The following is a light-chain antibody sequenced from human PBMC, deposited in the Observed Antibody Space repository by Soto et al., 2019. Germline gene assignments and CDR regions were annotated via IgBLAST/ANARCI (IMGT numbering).Light chain of an antibody. CDR1: QSVRGNY. CDR3: QQYANSPFT. Sequence: FVLTQSPGTLSLSPGERATLSCRASQSVRGNYVAWYQQKRGQAPRVLIFEASKRATGTPDRFSGSGSGTDFTLSISRLEPEGFAVYYCQQYANSPFTFGQGTKVDIK. V-gene: IGKV3-20*01. J-gene: IGKJ2*01. CDR2: EAS.